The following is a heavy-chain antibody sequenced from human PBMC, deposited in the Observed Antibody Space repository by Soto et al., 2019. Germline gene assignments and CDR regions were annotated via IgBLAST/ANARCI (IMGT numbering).Heavy chain of an antibody. J-gene: IGHJ6*02. CDR2: IIPIFGTA. CDR1: GGTFSSYA. CDR3: ARDGLSGYGMDV. V-gene: IGHV1-69*13. Sequence: SVKVSCKASGGTFSSYAISWVRQAPGQGLEWMGGIIPIFGTANYAQKFQGRVTITADESTSTAYMELSSLRSEDTAVYYCARDGLSGYGMDVWGQGTTVTVSS. D-gene: IGHD3-16*02.